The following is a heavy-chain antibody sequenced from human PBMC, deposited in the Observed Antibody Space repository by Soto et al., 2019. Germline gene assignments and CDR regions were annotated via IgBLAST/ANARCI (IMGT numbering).Heavy chain of an antibody. CDR1: GFTFRNYW. Sequence: GGSLRLSCAASGFTFRNYWMTWVRQAPGKGLEWVANINRDGSDSYCVDSLKGRFTISRDNAKGSVYLQMNSLRAEDTAVYYCARDMHAGFTHYFDPWGQGTLVTVSS. D-gene: IGHD1-26*01. V-gene: IGHV3-7*03. CDR3: ARDMHAGFTHYFDP. CDR2: INRDGSDS. J-gene: IGHJ5*02.